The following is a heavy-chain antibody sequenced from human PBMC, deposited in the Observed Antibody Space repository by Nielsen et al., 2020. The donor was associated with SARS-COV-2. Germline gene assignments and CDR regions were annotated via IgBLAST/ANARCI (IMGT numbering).Heavy chain of an antibody. J-gene: IGHJ3*02. CDR3: ARGRWLLPTDAFDI. CDR1: GFTFSNYG. CDR2: ISYDGSNK. D-gene: IGHD3-22*01. V-gene: IGHV3-30*03. Sequence: GESLKISCAASGFTFSNYGMHWVRQAPGKGLEWVAVISYDGSNKYYADSVKGRFTISRDNSKNTLYLQMNSLRADDTAVYYCARGRWLLPTDAFDIWGQGTMVTVSS.